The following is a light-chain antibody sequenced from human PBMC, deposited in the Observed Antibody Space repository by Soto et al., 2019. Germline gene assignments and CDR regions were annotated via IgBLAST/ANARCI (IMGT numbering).Light chain of an antibody. CDR1: QYINSY. CDR3: QQRFSTPRT. V-gene: IGKV1-39*01. Sequence: DIQMTQSPSSQSASVGDRVTITCRASQYINSYLNWYQQKPGKAPKLLIYAASSLQSGVPSRFSGSGSGTDFTLTISSLQPDDFATYYCQQRFSTPRTFGQGTRVDI. CDR2: AAS. J-gene: IGKJ1*01.